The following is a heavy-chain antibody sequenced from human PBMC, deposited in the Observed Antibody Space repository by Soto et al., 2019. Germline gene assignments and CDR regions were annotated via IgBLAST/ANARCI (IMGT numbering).Heavy chain of an antibody. Sequence: SVKVSCKASGGTFSSYAISWVRQAPGQGLEWMGGIIPIFGTANYAQKFQGRVTITADESTSTAYMELSSLRSEDTAVYYCARDLGLVVGVSANYYHYGMDVWGQGTTVTV. CDR3: ARDLGLVVGVSANYYHYGMDV. V-gene: IGHV1-69*13. J-gene: IGHJ6*02. CDR2: IIPIFGTA. D-gene: IGHD1-26*01. CDR1: GGTFSSYA.